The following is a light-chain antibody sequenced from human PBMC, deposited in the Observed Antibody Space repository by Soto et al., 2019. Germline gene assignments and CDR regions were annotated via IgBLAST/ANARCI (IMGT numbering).Light chain of an antibody. CDR2: DAS. J-gene: IGKJ5*01. CDR1: QNVRSY. CDR3: QQRSKWPIT. V-gene: IGKV3-11*01. Sequence: EIVLTQSPATLSLSPGERATRSCGASQNVRSYLAWYQQKPGQAPRLLIYDASNRATGIPARFSGSGSGTDFTLTISSLEPEDFAVYYCQQRSKWPITFGQGTRLEI.